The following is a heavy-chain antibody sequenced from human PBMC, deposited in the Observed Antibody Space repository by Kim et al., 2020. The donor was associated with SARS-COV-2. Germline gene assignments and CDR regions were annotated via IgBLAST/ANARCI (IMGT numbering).Heavy chain of an antibody. CDR3: AGGGGYSSSWYANYYYY. CDR2: ISYDGSNK. J-gene: IGHJ6*01. D-gene: IGHD6-13*01. Sequence: GGSLRLSCAASGFTFSSYGMHWVRQAPGKGLEWVAVISYDGSNKYYADSVKGRFTISRDNSKNTLYLQMNSLRAEDTAVYYCAGGGGYSSSWYANYYYY. CDR1: GFTFSSYG. V-gene: IGHV3-33*05.